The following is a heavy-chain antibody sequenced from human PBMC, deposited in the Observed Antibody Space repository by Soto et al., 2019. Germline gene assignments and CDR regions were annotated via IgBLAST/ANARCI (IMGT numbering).Heavy chain of an antibody. J-gene: IGHJ5*01. CDR1: GFSFSTYN. D-gene: IGHD2-15*01. V-gene: IGHV3-48*02. CDR2: ISTTSFTI. CDR3: ARDRCYDGTCYSASDS. Sequence: ESLRLSCAASGFSFSTYNMDWVRQAAGKGPEWIAYISTTSFTIYYADSVKGRFTISRDNDRNSLYLEMNSLRDEDTAVYYCARDRCYDGTCYSASDSWGQGTLVTVSS.